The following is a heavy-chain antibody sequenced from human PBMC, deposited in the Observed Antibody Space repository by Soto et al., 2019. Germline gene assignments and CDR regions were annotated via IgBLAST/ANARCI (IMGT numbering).Heavy chain of an antibody. CDR3: AKRMVGNYDTLTGYSKKHYYYYGMDV. J-gene: IGHJ6*02. CDR2: ISGSGGST. Sequence: EVQLLESGGGLVQPGGSLRLSCAASGFTFSSYAMSWVRQAPGKGLEWVSAISGSGGSTYYADSVKGRFTISRDNSKNTLYLQMNSLRAEDTAVYYCAKRMVGNYDTLTGYSKKHYYYYGMDVWGQGTTVTVSS. V-gene: IGHV3-23*01. CDR1: GFTFSSYA. D-gene: IGHD3-9*01.